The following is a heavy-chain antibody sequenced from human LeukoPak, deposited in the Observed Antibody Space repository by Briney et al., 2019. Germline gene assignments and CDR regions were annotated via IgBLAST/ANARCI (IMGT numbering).Heavy chain of an antibody. CDR2: IYSSGST. V-gene: IGHV3-66*01. J-gene: IGHJ1*01. CDR3: ARDDIGSGYYRRYFQN. CDR1: GFTASSNS. D-gene: IGHD3-3*01. Sequence: PGGSLRLSCAASGFTASSNSMSWVRQAPGKGLEWVSVIYSSGSTYYADSVKGRFTISRDNSKNTLYLQMNSLRAEDTAVYYCARDDIGSGYYRRYFQNWGQGTLVTVSS.